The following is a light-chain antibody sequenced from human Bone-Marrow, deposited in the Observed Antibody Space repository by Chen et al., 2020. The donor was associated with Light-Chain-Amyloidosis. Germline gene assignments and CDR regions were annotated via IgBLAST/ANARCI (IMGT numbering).Light chain of an antibody. CDR1: TIGSTS. V-gene: IGLV3-21*02. Sequence: SYVLTQPSSVSVAPGQTATIACGGNTIGSTSVHWYQQTPGQAPLLVVYDDSDRPSGIPERLSGSNSGNTANLTSSRVEAGDEADYYCQVWDRSSDRPVFGGGTKLTVL. CDR3: QVWDRSSDRPV. J-gene: IGLJ3*02. CDR2: DDS.